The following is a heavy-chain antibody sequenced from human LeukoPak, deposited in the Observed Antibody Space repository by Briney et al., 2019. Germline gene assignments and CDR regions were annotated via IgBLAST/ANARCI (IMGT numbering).Heavy chain of an antibody. CDR1: GFTFSSYA. CDR3: ARDPVAGGVDY. V-gene: IGHV3-30-3*01. J-gene: IGHJ4*02. CDR2: ISYDGSNK. D-gene: IGHD6-19*01. Sequence: AGGSLRLSCAASGFTFSSYAMHWVRQAPGKGLEWVAVISYDGSNKYYADSVKGRFTISRDNPKNTLYLQMNSLRAEDTAVYYCARDPVAGGVDYWGQGTLVTVSS.